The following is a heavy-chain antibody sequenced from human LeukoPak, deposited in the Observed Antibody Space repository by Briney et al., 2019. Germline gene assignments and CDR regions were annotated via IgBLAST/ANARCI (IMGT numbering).Heavy chain of an antibody. Sequence: SETLSLTCAVYVGSFSGYYWSWIRQPPGKGLEWIGEIDHSGSTIYNPSLESRVTISQDTSKNQFSLKLSSVTAADTAVYYCARDRQAGVGWFDPWGQGTLVTVSS. D-gene: IGHD3-3*01. CDR2: IDHSGST. CDR3: ARDRQAGVGWFDP. V-gene: IGHV4-34*01. CDR1: VGSFSGYY. J-gene: IGHJ5*02.